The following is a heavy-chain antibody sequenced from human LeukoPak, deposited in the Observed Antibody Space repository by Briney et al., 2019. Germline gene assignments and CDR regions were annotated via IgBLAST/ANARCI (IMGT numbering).Heavy chain of an antibody. CDR3: VRWDLESGQYYYIDV. V-gene: IGHV3-7*01. CDR2: IRQDAKSK. CDR1: GFSFSYHW. J-gene: IGHJ6*03. D-gene: IGHD1-26*01. Sequence: GGSLRLACAASGFSFSYHWMGWVRQGPGQGLGWVASIRQDAKSKYFAGSVKGRATSSRDNARNSLSLQVDNLRLEDTAVYYCVRWDLESGQYYYIDVWGKGTTVTVFS.